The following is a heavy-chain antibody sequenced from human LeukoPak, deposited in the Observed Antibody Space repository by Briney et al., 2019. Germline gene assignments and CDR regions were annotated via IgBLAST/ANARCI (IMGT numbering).Heavy chain of an antibody. CDR1: GFTFSDYY. Sequence: NPGGSLRLSCAASGFTFSDYYMSWIRQAPGKGLEWVSYISSSGSTIYYADSVKGRFTISRDNAKNSLYLQMNSLRAEDTAVYYCARDKEGIAVAGSRARYHYYYMDVWGKGTTVTVSS. CDR2: ISSSGSTI. CDR3: ARDKEGIAVAGSRARYHYYYMDV. V-gene: IGHV3-11*04. J-gene: IGHJ6*03. D-gene: IGHD6-19*01.